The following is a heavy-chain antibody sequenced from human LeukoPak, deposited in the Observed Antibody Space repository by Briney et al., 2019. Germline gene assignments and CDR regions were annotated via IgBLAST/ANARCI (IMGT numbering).Heavy chain of an antibody. V-gene: IGHV4-59*01. Sequence: SETLSLTCTVSGGSISSYYWSWLRQPPGKGLEWIGYISYSGSTNYNPSLKSRVTISVDTSKNQFSLKLSSVTAADTAVYYCAREGAMITFGGVIVRGYYFEYWGQGTLVTVSS. J-gene: IGHJ4*02. CDR1: GGSISSYY. D-gene: IGHD3-16*02. CDR2: ISYSGST. CDR3: AREGAMITFGGVIVRGYYFEY.